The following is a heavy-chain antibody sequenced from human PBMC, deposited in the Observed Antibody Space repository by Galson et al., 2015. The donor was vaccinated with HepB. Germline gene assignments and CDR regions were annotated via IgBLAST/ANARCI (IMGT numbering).Heavy chain of an antibody. CDR1: GFTFSDYY. J-gene: IGHJ3*01. D-gene: IGHD4-11*01. Sequence: SLRLSCAASGFTFSDYYMSWIRQAPGKGLEWVSYISSSGSTIYYADSVKGRFTISRDNAKNSLYLQMNSLRAEDTAVYYCARDPYSTVSLRKRPGGAFDVWGQGTTVTVSS. CDR2: ISSSGSTI. V-gene: IGHV3-11*01. CDR3: ARDPYSTVSLRKRPGGAFDV.